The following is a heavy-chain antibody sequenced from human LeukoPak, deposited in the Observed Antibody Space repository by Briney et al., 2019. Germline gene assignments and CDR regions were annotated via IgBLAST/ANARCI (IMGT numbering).Heavy chain of an antibody. D-gene: IGHD4-17*01. CDR1: GDSISGFY. J-gene: IGHJ6*03. Sequence: PSETVSLTCTVSGDSISGFYWSWIRQPAGKGLQWIGRISISGSTNYNPSLKSRVTMSVDRSTNEFSLTVRSVTAADTALYYCARGLPSYGDYVDYYFYMDVWGKGTTVTVSS. CDR3: ARGLPSYGDYVDYYFYMDV. CDR2: ISISGST. V-gene: IGHV4-4*07.